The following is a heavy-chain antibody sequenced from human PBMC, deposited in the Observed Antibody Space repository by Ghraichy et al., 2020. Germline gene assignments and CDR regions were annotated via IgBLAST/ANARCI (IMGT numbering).Heavy chain of an antibody. CDR1: GASIRSYY. CDR3: ARGRRYRSDWYASMDV. V-gene: IGHV4-59*01. J-gene: IGHJ6*02. CDR2: IYYSGST. Sequence: SETLSLTCTVSGASIRSYYWSWIRQPPGKGLEWMGYIYYSGSTDYNPSLKSRVTISVDTSKHQFSLKLSSVTAADTAVYYCARGRRYRSDWYASMDVWGQGTTVTVSS. D-gene: IGHD6-19*01.